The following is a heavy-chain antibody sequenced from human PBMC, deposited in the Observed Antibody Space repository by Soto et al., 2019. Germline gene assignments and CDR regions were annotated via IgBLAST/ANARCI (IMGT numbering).Heavy chain of an antibody. D-gene: IGHD1-26*01. CDR2: ITYSGST. Sequence: QVQLQQWGAGLLKPSETLSLTCGVYGGSFSGYYWSWFRQPPGKGLEWIGEITYSGSTTYNPSLKRRVTISVDTSKNQFSLRLSSVTAADTAVYYGARHFSGSYYDDYWGQGSLVTVSS. V-gene: IGHV4-34*01. CDR3: ARHFSGSYYDDY. J-gene: IGHJ4*02. CDR1: GGSFSGYY.